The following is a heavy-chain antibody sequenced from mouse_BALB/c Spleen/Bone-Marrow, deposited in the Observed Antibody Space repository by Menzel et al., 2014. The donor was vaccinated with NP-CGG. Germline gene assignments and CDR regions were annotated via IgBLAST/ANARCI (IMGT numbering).Heavy chain of an antibody. J-gene: IGHJ2*01. CDR1: GYTFTSHW. CDR2: IYPGSGST. Sequence: LQQSGSELVRPGASVKLSCKASGYTFTSHWMHRVKQRPGQGLEWIGNIYPGSGSTNYDEKFKSKATLTVDTSSSTAYMQLSSLTSEDSAVYYCTPRLRYWGQGTTLTVSS. CDR3: TPRLRY. V-gene: IGHV1S22*01. D-gene: IGHD1-2*01.